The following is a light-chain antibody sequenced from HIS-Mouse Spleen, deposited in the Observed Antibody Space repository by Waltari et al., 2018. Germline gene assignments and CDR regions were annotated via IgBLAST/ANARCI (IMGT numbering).Light chain of an antibody. Sequence: DIVLTQSPATLSLSPGERATLSCRASQSVSSYLAWYQQKPGQAPRPLIYDASNRATGIPARFSGSGSGTDFTLTISSLEPEDFAVYYCQQRSNWPPLTFGGGTKVEIK. V-gene: IGKV3-11*01. CDR3: QQRSNWPPLT. CDR2: DAS. J-gene: IGKJ4*01. CDR1: QSVSSY.